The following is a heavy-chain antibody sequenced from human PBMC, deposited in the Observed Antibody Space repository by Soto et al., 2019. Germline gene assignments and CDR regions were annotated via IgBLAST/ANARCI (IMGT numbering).Heavy chain of an antibody. CDR1: GFSLSTRGMG. V-gene: IGHV2-5*01. D-gene: IGHD3-10*01. Sequence: QITLKESGPTLVKPTQTLTLTCTFSGFSLSTRGMGVGWIRQPPGKALEWLAVIYWSDDEYHSPSLNSRLTITKDTSKNQVVLTVTNMDPVDTATYYCAHSIRGWFEPFDYWGQGTLVTVSS. J-gene: IGHJ4*02. CDR3: AHSIRGWFEPFDY. CDR2: IYWSDDE.